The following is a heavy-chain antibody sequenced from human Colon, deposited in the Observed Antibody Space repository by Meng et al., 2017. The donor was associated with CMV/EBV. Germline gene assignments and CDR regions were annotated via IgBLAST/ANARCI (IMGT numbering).Heavy chain of an antibody. CDR1: GFTVSSNY. CDR3: ARGRSDYDFWSGLSYGMDV. CDR2: IYSGGST. Sequence: SCAASGFTVSSNYMSWVRQAPGKGLEWVSVIYSGGSTYYADPVKGRFTISRDNSKNTLYLQMNSLRAEDTAVYYCARGRSDYDFWSGLSYGMDVWGQGTTVTVSS. D-gene: IGHD3-3*01. J-gene: IGHJ6*02. V-gene: IGHV3-66*02.